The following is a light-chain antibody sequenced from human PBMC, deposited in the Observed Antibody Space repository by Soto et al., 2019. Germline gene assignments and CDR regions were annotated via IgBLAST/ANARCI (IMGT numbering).Light chain of an antibody. CDR1: QSVSTN. J-gene: IGKJ1*01. Sequence: EIVMTQSPATLSVSPGEGATLSCRASQSVSTNLAWYQQKPGQAPRLLIYSVSNRATGIPARFSGSGSGTEFTLTISSLQSEDFAVYYCQQYNNWWTFGQGTKVEIK. CDR3: QQYNNWWT. V-gene: IGKV3-15*01. CDR2: SVS.